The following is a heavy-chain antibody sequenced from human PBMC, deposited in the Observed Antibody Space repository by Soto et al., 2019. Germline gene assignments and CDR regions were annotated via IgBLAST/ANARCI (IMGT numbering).Heavy chain of an antibody. Sequence: LSLTCAVYGGSFSGYYWSWIRQPPGKGLEWIGEINHSGSTNYNPSLKSRVTISVDTSKNQFSLKLSSVTAADTAVYYCARGVVVTAHYWFDPWGQGTLVTVSS. J-gene: IGHJ5*02. CDR2: INHSGST. CDR1: GGSFSGYY. D-gene: IGHD2-21*02. V-gene: IGHV4-34*01. CDR3: ARGVVVTAHYWFDP.